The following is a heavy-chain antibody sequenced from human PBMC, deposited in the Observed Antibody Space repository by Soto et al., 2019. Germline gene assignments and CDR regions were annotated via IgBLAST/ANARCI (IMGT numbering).Heavy chain of an antibody. J-gene: IGHJ4*02. CDR2: HHSDST. D-gene: IGHD3-16*01. V-gene: IGHV4-4*09. Sequence: QVQLQESGPGLVKPSETLSLTCTVSGGSMRGQHWSWIRQPPGKGLEWIGHHSDSTNYNPSLKSRITISTATSKNQFSLKLSSVTAADTAVYYCATYPVGGGGRGYWGQGTLVTVSS. CDR1: GGSMRGQH. CDR3: ATYPVGGGGRGY.